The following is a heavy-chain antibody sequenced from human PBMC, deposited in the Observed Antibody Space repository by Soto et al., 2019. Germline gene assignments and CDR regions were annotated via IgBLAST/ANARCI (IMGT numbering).Heavy chain of an antibody. V-gene: IGHV1-2*02. CDR2: INPNSVGS. Sequence: QVQLVQSGAEVKQPGASVKVSCKASGYSFTGYYVHWVRQAPGQGLEWMGWINPNSVGSNYVQKFQGRVNMTRDTSINTAYLERSRLTSDDTGMYYCARGVSGGNPPMSWGQGTLVTVSS. CDR1: GYSFTGYY. D-gene: IGHD2-15*01. J-gene: IGHJ4*02. CDR3: ARGVSGGNPPMS.